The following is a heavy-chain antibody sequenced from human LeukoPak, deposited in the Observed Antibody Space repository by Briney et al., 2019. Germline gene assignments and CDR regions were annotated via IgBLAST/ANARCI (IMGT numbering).Heavy chain of an antibody. V-gene: IGHV3-23*01. J-gene: IGHJ4*02. D-gene: IGHD5-24*01. CDR3: AKDTPPRDGIDY. CDR1: GFTFDDYA. Sequence: GGSLRLSCAASGFTFDDYAMHWVRQAPGKGLEWVSAISGGGGSTYYADSVKGRFTISRDNSKNTLYLQMNSLRAEDTAVYYCAKDTPPRDGIDYWGQGTLVTVSS. CDR2: ISGGGGST.